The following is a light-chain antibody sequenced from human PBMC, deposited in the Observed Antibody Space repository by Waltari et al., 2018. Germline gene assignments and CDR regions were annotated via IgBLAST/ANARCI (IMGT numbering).Light chain of an antibody. J-gene: IGKJ1*01. Sequence: EILLTQSPATLSLSPGERATLSCRASQSVSSNFLAWYQHKSGQAPRLLIYGTSSRAAGVPARFSGSGSGTDFTLTISGLEAEDFAVYYCQQFDSSPWAFGQGTAVEMK. V-gene: IGKV3-20*01. CDR1: QSVSSNF. CDR2: GTS. CDR3: QQFDSSPWA.